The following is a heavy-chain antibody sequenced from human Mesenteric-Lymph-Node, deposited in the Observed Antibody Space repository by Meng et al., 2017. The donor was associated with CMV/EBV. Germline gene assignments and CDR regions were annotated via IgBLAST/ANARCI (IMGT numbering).Heavy chain of an antibody. CDR2: IYIGGDT. CDR3: ARSFMTFGVANYYYGVDV. J-gene: IGHJ6*02. D-gene: IGHD3-3*01. Sequence: GESLKISCAASGFNVTTNYINWVRQAPGKGLEWVSAIYIGGDTYYADSVRGRFSSSRDSSKNSVHLQMNSLTVEDTAVYYCARSFMTFGVANYYYGVDVWGQGTTVTVSS. V-gene: IGHV3-53*01. CDR1: GFNVTTNY.